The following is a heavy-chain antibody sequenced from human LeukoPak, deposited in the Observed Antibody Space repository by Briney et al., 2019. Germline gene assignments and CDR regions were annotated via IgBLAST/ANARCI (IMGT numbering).Heavy chain of an antibody. CDR2: ISGSGDST. CDR1: GFTFSSYA. CDR3: AKDLLVGVIPYYFDY. Sequence: GGSLRLSCAASGFTFSSYAMSWVRQAPGKGLEWVSTISGSGDSTYYADSVKGRFTISRDNSKNTLYLQMNSLRAEDTAVYYCAKDLLVGVIPYYFDYWGQGTLVTVSS. D-gene: IGHD2-15*01. V-gene: IGHV3-23*01. J-gene: IGHJ4*02.